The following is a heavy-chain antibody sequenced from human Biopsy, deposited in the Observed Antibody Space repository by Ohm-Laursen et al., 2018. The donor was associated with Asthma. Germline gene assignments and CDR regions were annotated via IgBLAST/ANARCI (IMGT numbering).Heavy chain of an antibody. CDR1: GFVFSQCG. CDR2: VSSDGHNK. D-gene: IGHD3-22*01. J-gene: IGHJ3*02. CDR3: ARQSGQDYGDSSGFDI. V-gene: IGHV3-30*03. Sequence: SSLRLSCAAPGFVFSQCGMHWVRQGPGKGLEWVALVSSDGHNKYDEDSVKGRFTISRDNSRNRLYLQINRLTVEDSAVYFCARQSGQDYGDSSGFDIWGQGTKVAVSS.